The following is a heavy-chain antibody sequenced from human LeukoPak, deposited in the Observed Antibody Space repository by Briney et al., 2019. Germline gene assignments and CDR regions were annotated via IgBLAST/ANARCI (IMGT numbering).Heavy chain of an antibody. CDR2: ISYDGSNK. CDR1: GFTFSSYG. Sequence: SGGSLRLSCAASGFTFSSYGMHWVRQAPGKGLEWVAVISYDGSNKYYADSVKGRFTISRDNSKHTLYLQMNSLRAEDTAVYYCASLVGATDYWGQGTLVTVSS. V-gene: IGHV3-30*03. CDR3: ASLVGATDY. D-gene: IGHD1-26*01. J-gene: IGHJ4*02.